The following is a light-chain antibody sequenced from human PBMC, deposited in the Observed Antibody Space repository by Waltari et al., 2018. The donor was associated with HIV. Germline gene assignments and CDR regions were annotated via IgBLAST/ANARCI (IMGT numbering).Light chain of an antibody. Sequence: EIVLTQSPGTLSLSPGERATLSCRASQTIGSSYVAWYQQKPGQAPRLLIFGASTRATGIPDRFSGSGAGTDFTLTISRLEPEDFAVYYCQHFGSSRTFGQGTKVEIK. CDR2: GAS. CDR3: QHFGSSRT. J-gene: IGKJ1*01. V-gene: IGKV3-20*01. CDR1: QTIGSSY.